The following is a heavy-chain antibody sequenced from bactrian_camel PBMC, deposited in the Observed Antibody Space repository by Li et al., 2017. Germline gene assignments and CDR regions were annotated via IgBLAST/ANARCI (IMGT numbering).Heavy chain of an antibody. D-gene: IGHD1*01. Sequence: HVQLVESGGGSVQAGGSLTLSCVGSGFSFDDADMGWYRQGSGNDCKLVSALASYGTTYYTDSVKGRFTVSQDSAKNTVNLELVNLKTEDTAVYYCAASRPGIISVCQPPYITRLGLEGQGTQVTVS. CDR1: GFSFDDAD. CDR2: LASYGTT. J-gene: IGHJ4*01. V-gene: IGHV3S53*01.